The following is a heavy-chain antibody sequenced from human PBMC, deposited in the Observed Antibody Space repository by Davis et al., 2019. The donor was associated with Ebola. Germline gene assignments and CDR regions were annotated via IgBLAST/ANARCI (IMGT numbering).Heavy chain of an antibody. Sequence: SETLSLTCAVYGGSFSCYYWSWIRQPPGKGLEWIGEINHSGSTNYNPSLKSRVTISVDTSKNQFSLKLSSVTAADTAVYYCARGRHDFWSGYYPLFHYWGQGTLVTVSS. V-gene: IGHV4-34*01. CDR3: ARGRHDFWSGYYPLFHY. CDR1: GGSFSCYY. J-gene: IGHJ4*02. CDR2: INHSGST. D-gene: IGHD3-3*01.